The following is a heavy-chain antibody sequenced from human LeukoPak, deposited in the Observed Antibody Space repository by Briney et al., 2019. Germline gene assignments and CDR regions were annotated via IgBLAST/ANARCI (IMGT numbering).Heavy chain of an antibody. V-gene: IGHV1-2*02. CDR2: INPNSGGT. CDR1: GYTVTGHY. J-gene: IGHJ4*02. CDR3: AKDAYSGFTSSYNMDS. Sequence: GAAAKVSCKASGYTVTGHYLHWVRQAPGQGLEWMGWINPNSGGTNYAQKFQGRVTMTRDTSINTAYMELNSLTSDDTAMYYCAKDAYSGFTSSYNMDSWGQGTLVTVSS. D-gene: IGHD5-18*01.